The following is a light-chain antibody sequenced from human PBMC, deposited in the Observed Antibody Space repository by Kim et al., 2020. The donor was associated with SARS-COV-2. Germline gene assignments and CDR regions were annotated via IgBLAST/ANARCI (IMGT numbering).Light chain of an antibody. V-gene: IGLV1-44*01. CDR1: SSNIGSNT. CDR3: AAWDDSLNGPV. Sequence: GQRVTIACAGSSSNIGSNTVNWSQQLPGTAPKPLIYSNNQRPSGVPDRFSGSKSGTSASLAISGLQSEDEADYYCAAWDDSLNGPVFGGGTQLTVL. J-gene: IGLJ2*01. CDR2: SNN.